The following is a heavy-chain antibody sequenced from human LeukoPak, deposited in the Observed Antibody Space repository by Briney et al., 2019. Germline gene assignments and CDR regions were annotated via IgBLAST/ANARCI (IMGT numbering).Heavy chain of an antibody. CDR2: ITAEGYNT. CDR1: GFTFSTNI. J-gene: IGHJ4*02. V-gene: IGHV3-23*01. D-gene: IGHD4-17*01. CDR3: AKGAPSSVTILDH. Sequence: GGSLRLSCAASGFTFSTNIMTWGRQAPGKGLEWVSAITAEGYNTFYADSVKGRFTISRDNSKNTLYLQMSSLRAEDTAVYYCAKGAPSSVTILDHWGQGTLVTVSS.